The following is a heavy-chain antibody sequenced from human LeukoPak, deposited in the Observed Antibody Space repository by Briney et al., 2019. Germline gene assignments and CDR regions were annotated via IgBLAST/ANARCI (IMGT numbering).Heavy chain of an antibody. J-gene: IGHJ4*02. D-gene: IGHD6-13*01. Sequence: TSETLSLTCTVSGYSITSGYYWGWIRQPPGKGLEWIGSIYHSGSTNYNPSLKSRVTISVDTSKNQFSLKLSSVTAADTAVYYCAIAPGGSSWPFDYWGQGTLVTVSS. V-gene: IGHV4-38-2*02. CDR1: GYSITSGYY. CDR3: AIAPGGSSWPFDY. CDR2: IYHSGST.